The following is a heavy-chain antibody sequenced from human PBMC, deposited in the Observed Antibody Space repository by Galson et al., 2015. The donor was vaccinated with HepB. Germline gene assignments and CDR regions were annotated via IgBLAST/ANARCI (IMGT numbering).Heavy chain of an antibody. J-gene: IGHJ4*02. Sequence: SLRLSCAASGFTFSSYAMSWVRQAPGKGLEWVSAISGSGGSTYYADSVKGRFTISRDNSKNTLYLQMNSLRAEDTAVYYCAKLLSTIPIAARPSDYWGQGTLVTVSS. V-gene: IGHV3-23*01. CDR1: GFTFSSYA. D-gene: IGHD6-6*01. CDR2: ISGSGGST. CDR3: AKLLSTIPIAARPSDY.